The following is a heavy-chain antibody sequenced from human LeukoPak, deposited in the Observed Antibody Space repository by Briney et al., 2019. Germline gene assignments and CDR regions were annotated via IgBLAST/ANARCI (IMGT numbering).Heavy chain of an antibody. CDR1: GFTFSSYS. D-gene: IGHD6-13*01. V-gene: IGHV3-21*01. Sequence: GGSLRLSCAASGFTFSSYSMNWVRQAPGKGLEWVSSISSSSSYIYYADSVKGRFTISRDNAKSSLYLQMNGLRAEDTAVYYCARAYEQQLVLDYWGQGTLVTVSS. CDR3: ARAYEQQLVLDY. CDR2: ISSSSSYI. J-gene: IGHJ4*02.